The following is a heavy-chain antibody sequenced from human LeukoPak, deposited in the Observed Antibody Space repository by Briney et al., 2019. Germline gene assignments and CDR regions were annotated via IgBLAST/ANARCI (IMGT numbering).Heavy chain of an antibody. Sequence: GESLKISCKGSGYSFTSYWIGWVRQMPGKGLEWMGIIYPGDSDTRYSPSFQGQVTISADKSISTAYLQWSSLKASDTAMYYCARHLYDNPPPTNYFDYWGQGTLVTVSS. J-gene: IGHJ4*02. CDR2: IYPGDSDT. D-gene: IGHD3-9*01. CDR1: GYSFTSYW. V-gene: IGHV5-51*01. CDR3: ARHLYDNPPPTNYFDY.